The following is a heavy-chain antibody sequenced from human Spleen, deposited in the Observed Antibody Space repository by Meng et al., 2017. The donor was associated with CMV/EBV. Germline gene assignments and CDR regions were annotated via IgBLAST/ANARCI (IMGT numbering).Heavy chain of an antibody. CDR2: IIPIFGTA. CDR3: AVAGYCSSISCYYGMDV. Sequence: SVKVSCKASGGTFSSYAISWVRQAPGQGLEWMGGIIPIFGTANYAQKFQGRVTITTDESTSTAYMELSSLRSEDTAVYYCAVAGYCSSISCYYGMDVWGQGTSVTVSS. J-gene: IGHJ6*02. D-gene: IGHD2-2*03. V-gene: IGHV1-69*05. CDR1: GGTFSSYA.